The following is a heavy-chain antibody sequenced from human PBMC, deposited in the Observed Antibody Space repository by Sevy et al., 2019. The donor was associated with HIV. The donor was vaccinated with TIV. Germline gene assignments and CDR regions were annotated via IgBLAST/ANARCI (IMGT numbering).Heavy chain of an antibody. CDR1: GFTFSIYW. CDR3: ASSHYDFWSGYPWT. CDR2: IKQDGSEK. Sequence: GGSLRLSCAASGFTFSIYWMSWVRQAPGKGLEWVANIKQDGSEKYYVDSVKGRFTISRDNAKNSLYLQMNSLRAEDTAVYYCASSHYDFWSGYPWTWGQGTLVTVSS. J-gene: IGHJ4*02. D-gene: IGHD3-3*01. V-gene: IGHV3-7*01.